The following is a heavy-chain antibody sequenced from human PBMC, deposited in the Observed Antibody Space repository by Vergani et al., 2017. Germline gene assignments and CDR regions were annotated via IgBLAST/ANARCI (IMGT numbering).Heavy chain of an antibody. CDR2: IYYSGST. V-gene: IGHV4-39*01. D-gene: IGHD6-19*01. CDR1: GASIRSSNYY. Sequence: QLQLQESGPGLVKPSATLSLTCSVSGASIRSSNYYWGWIRQPPWKGLEWIASIYYSGSTYYNPSLKSRVTISVDTSKNQFSLKLSSVTAADTGVYFCARHSTVEWLVKLGWIDPWGQGILVTVSS. CDR3: ARHSTVEWLVKLGWIDP. J-gene: IGHJ5*02.